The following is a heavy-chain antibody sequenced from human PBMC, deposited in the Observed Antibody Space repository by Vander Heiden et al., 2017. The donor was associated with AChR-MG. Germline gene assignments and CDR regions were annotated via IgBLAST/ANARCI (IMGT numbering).Heavy chain of an antibody. J-gene: IGHJ4*02. Sequence: QVQLQESGPGLVKPSETLYLTCDISGASFSGYYWNWFRQAPGQGLEGIASFFSRSGAISDNSDYNPSLEGRATVSLDTSKSQLSLNLHSLTAAETAIYDCARVNRASGIDIWGQGILVTVS. CDR2: FFSRSGA. D-gene: IGHD3-3*02. CDR3: ARVNRASGIDI. V-gene: IGHV4-59*01. CDR1: GASFSGYY.